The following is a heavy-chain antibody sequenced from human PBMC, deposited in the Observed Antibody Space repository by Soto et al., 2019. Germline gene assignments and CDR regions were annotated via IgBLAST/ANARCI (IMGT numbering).Heavy chain of an antibody. Sequence: EVQLVESGGGLIQPGGSLRLSCAASGFTVSSNYMSWVRQAPGKGLERVSVIYSGGTTYYADSVKDRFTISRDNSKNTVYLQMNGLRAEDTAVYYCARGGSRRLQLLFVFDSWGQGTLVTVSS. D-gene: IGHD1-1*01. CDR3: ARGGSRRLQLLFVFDS. V-gene: IGHV3-53*01. CDR1: GFTVSSNY. J-gene: IGHJ4*02. CDR2: IYSGGTT.